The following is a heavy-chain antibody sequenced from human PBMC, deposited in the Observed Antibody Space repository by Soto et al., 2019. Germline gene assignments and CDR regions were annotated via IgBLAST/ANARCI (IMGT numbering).Heavy chain of an antibody. Sequence: QVHLQESGPGLVKPSETLSLTCTVSGASISDYYWRWMRQSAGKRLEFIGRIHAGGDRVYNPSLRSRVTMSTDTSRNQFSLWLTSVTAADTASYFCARNRDDYSSSYHWFDPWGQGAPVTVSS. V-gene: IGHV4-4*07. CDR3: ARNRDDYSSSYHWFDP. CDR1: GASISDYY. D-gene: IGHD6-6*01. CDR2: IHAGGDR. J-gene: IGHJ5*02.